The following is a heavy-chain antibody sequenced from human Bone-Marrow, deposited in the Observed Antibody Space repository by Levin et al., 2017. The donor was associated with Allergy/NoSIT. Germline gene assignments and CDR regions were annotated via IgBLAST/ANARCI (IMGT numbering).Heavy chain of an antibody. CDR2: ISWNSGTV. J-gene: IGHJ4*02. Sequence: PGGSLRLSCAASGFTFDDYAMHWVRQGTGKGLEWVSGISWNSGTVGYADSVKGRFTISRDNAKNSLYLQMHSLGAEDTALYYCAKAGATYHYDSSGYPFDYWGQGTLVTVSS. CDR1: GFTFDDYA. D-gene: IGHD3-22*01. CDR3: AKAGATYHYDSSGYPFDY. V-gene: IGHV3-9*01.